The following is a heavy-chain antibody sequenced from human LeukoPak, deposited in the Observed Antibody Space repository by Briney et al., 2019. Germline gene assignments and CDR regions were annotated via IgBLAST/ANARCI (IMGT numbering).Heavy chain of an antibody. V-gene: IGHV3-21*01. CDR3: ARVKSGTYGDPFDY. CDR1: GFTFSSYT. CDR2: ITGSSNYI. Sequence: GGSLRLSCAASGFTFSSYTMNWVRQAPGKGLEWVSSITGSSNYIFHADSVKGRFTMSRDNAKNSLYLQMNSLRAEDTAVYYCARVKSGTYGDPFDYWGQGTLVTVSS. J-gene: IGHJ4*02. D-gene: IGHD4-17*01.